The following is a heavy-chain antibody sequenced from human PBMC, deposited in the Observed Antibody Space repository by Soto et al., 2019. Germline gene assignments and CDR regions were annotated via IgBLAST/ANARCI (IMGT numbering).Heavy chain of an antibody. Sequence: SETLSLTCAVYGGSFSGYYWSWIRQPPGKGLEWIGEINHSGSTNYNPSLKSRVTISVDTSKNQFSLKLSSVTAADTAVYYCARGVGYDILTGYYYYYYMDVWGKGTTVTVSS. CDR3: ARGVGYDILTGYYYYYYMDV. V-gene: IGHV4-34*01. CDR2: INHSGST. J-gene: IGHJ6*03. D-gene: IGHD3-9*01. CDR1: GGSFSGYY.